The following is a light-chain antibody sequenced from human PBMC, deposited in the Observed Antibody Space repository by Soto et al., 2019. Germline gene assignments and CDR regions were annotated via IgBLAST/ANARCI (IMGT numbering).Light chain of an antibody. CDR3: GTWDSSLSAYV. CDR1: SSNIGNNY. V-gene: IGLV1-51*01. CDR2: DNN. Sequence: QSVLTQPPSVSAAPGQKVTISCSGSSSNIGNNYVSWYQQLPGTAPKLLIYDNNKRPSGIPDRFSGSKSGTSATLGITGLQTGDEADYYCGTWDSSLSAYVFVIGTKLTVL. J-gene: IGLJ1*01.